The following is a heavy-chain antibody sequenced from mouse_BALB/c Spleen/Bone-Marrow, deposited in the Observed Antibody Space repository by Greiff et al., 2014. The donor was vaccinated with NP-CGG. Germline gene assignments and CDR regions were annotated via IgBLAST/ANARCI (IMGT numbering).Heavy chain of an antibody. Sequence: QVQLQQSGAELARPGASVKLSCKASGYTFTSHWMQWVKQRPGQGLEWIGAIYPGDGDTSYTQKFKGKATLTADKSSSTAYMQLSSLASEDSAVYYCARGDRYDGGSWFAYWGQGTLVTVSA. CDR1: GYTFTSHW. D-gene: IGHD2-14*01. J-gene: IGHJ3*01. CDR2: IYPGDGDT. CDR3: ARGDRYDGGSWFAY. V-gene: IGHV1-87*01.